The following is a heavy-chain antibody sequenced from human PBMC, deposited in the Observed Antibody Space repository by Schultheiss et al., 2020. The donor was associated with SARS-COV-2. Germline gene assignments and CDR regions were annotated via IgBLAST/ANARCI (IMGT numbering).Heavy chain of an antibody. V-gene: IGHV1-69*13. Sequence: SVKVSCKASGGTFSSYAISWVRQAPGQGLEWMGGIIPIFGTANYAQKFQGRVTITADESTSTAYMELSSLRSEDTAVYYCARDHKMITFGGVIVPNYGMDVWGQGTTVTVSS. CDR1: GGTFSSYA. CDR3: ARDHKMITFGGVIVPNYGMDV. CDR2: IIPIFGTA. D-gene: IGHD3-16*02. J-gene: IGHJ6*02.